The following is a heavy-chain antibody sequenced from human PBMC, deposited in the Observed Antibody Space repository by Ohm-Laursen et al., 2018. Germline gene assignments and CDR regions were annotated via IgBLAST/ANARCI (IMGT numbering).Heavy chain of an antibody. CDR1: GGSFSGYY. D-gene: IGHD1-26*01. V-gene: IGHV4-59*10. CDR2: TYNGGNT. Sequence: SETLSLTCAVYGGSFSGYYWTWIRQPAGKGLEWIGRTYNGGNTNYNPSLKSRVTMSEDTSKNQFSLKLNSVTAADTAVYYCARTVGAVDFWGQGILVTVSS. J-gene: IGHJ4*02. CDR3: ARTVGAVDF.